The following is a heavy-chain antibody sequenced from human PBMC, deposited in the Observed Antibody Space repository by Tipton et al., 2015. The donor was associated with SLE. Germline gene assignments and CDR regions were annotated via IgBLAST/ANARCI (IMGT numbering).Heavy chain of an antibody. D-gene: IGHD2-15*01. CDR3: ATGRYCSGGSCSPFYYYGMDV. CDR1: GYTFSSYG. CDR2: ISAYNGNT. Sequence: QSGAEVKKPGASVKVSCKASGYTFSSYGISWVRQAPGQGLEWMGWISAYNGNTNYAQKLQGRVTMTTDTSTRTAYMELRSLRSEDTAVYYCATGRYCSGGSCSPFYYYGMDVWGQGTTVTVSS. J-gene: IGHJ6*02. V-gene: IGHV1-18*01.